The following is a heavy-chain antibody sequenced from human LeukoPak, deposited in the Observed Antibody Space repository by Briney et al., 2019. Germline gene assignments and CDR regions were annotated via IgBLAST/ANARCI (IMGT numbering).Heavy chain of an antibody. D-gene: IGHD6-19*01. V-gene: IGHV1-8*01. J-gene: IGHJ4*02. CDR2: MNPNSGNT. CDR3: ARGHGAVAGNDY. CDR1: GYIFTSYD. Sequence: ASVKVSCKASGYIFTSYDINWVRQASGQGFEWMGWMNPNSGNTGYAQRFQGRVTMTRNTSISTAYMELSSLRSEDTAVYYCARGHGAVAGNDYWGQGTLVTVSS.